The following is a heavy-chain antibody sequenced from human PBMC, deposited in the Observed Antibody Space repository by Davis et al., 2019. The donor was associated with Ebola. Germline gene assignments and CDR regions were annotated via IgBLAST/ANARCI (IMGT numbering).Heavy chain of an antibody. CDR2: INSDGSSI. CDR3: AIAGEKRNGIDV. Sequence: HTGGSLRLSCAASGFTFTNYWMHWVRPAPGKGLVWVSRINSDGSSINYADSVKGRFTISRDNAKNTLYLQMNSLRAENPAVYYCAIAGEKRNGIDVWGQGTTVTVSS. J-gene: IGHJ6*02. V-gene: IGHV3-74*01. CDR1: GFTFTNYW. D-gene: IGHD3-16*01.